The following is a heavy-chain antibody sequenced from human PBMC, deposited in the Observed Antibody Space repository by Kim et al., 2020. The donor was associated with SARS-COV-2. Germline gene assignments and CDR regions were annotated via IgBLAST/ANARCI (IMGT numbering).Heavy chain of an antibody. CDR1: GFTFSSYE. CDR2: ISSSGSTI. J-gene: IGHJ3*02. CDR3: AREGTTVVTLEAFDI. D-gene: IGHD4-17*01. Sequence: GGSLRLSCAASGFTFSSYEMNWVRQAPGKGLEWASYISSSGSTIYYADSVQGGFTITRDNAKNSLYLQMNSLRAEDTAVYYCAREGTTVVTLEAFDIWGQGAMVTDSS. V-gene: IGHV3-48*03.